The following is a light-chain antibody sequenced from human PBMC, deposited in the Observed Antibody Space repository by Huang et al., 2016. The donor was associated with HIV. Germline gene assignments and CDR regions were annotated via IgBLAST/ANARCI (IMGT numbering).Light chain of an antibody. J-gene: IGKJ2*01. CDR1: QDINIY. CDR2: AAS. Sequence: DIQMTQSPSSLSAFVGDRVTITCRASQDINIYLNWYQQKPGKAPQLLIYAASSSQSGVPSRFTGSGFGTDFTLTISSLQPEDFGTYYCQESHSTPYTFGQGTKVEIK. V-gene: IGKV1-39*01. CDR3: QESHSTPYT.